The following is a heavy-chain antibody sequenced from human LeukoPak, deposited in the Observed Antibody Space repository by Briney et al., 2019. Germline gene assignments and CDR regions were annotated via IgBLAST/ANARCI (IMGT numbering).Heavy chain of an antibody. Sequence: ASVKVSCKASGYTFTTYDISWARQAPGQGLEWMGWISTYSGKTKYAQKVQGRVTMTTDTSTSTAYMELRSLRSDDTAVYYCARGAASSGYDYWGQGTLVSVSS. CDR3: ARGAASSGYDY. D-gene: IGHD3-22*01. V-gene: IGHV1-18*01. J-gene: IGHJ4*02. CDR2: ISTYSGKT. CDR1: GYTFTTYD.